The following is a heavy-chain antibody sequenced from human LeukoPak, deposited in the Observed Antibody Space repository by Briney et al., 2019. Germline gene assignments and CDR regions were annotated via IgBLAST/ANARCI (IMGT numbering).Heavy chain of an antibody. CDR2: ISAYIGNT. CDR3: ARDFDWLFGSRFYYFDY. CDR1: GYTFTSYG. J-gene: IGHJ4*02. D-gene: IGHD3-9*01. V-gene: IGHV1-18*01. Sequence: ASVKVSCKPSGYTFTSYGISWVRQAPGHGLKWMGWISAYIGNTNYAQKLQGRVTMTTDTSTSTAYTELRSLRSDDTAVYYCARDFDWLFGSRFYYFDYWGQGTLVTVSS.